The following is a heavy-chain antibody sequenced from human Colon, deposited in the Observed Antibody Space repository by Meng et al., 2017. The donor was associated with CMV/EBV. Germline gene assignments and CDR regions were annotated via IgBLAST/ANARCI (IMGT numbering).Heavy chain of an antibody. CDR2: MSEGGTSI. V-gene: IGHV3-48*03. CDR1: GLTFNNFE. CDR3: TRDQTMVRGIFHYYYGMDV. J-gene: IGHJ6*02. Sequence: GGSLRLSCAASGLTFNNFEMNWVRQAPGKGLEWVSYMSEGGTSIDYADSVKGQFTTSRDNAKNPRYLQMSSLRAEDTAVYYCTRDQTMVRGIFHYYYGMDVWGQGTTVTVSS. D-gene: IGHD3-10*01.